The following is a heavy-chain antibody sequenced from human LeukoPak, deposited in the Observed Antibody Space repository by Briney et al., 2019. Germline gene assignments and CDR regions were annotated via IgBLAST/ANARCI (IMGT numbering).Heavy chain of an antibody. CDR1: GFTFSSSE. CDR3: AREGYEALTDY. Sequence: GGSLMLSCVSSGFTFSSSEMNWVRQAPGKGLEWVSYISSSGSTIHYADSVKGRFTISRDNAKNSLYLQMNSLRAEDTAVYYCAREGYEALTDYWGQGTLVTVSS. V-gene: IGHV3-48*03. CDR2: ISSSGSTI. D-gene: IGHD3-3*02. J-gene: IGHJ4*02.